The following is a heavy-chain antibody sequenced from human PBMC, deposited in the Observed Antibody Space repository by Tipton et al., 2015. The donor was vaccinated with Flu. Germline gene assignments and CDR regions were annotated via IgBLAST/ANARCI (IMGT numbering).Heavy chain of an antibody. J-gene: IGHJ4*02. CDR1: GFTFGGFTFGDYT. Sequence: RSLRLSCTASGFTFGGFTFGDYTMSWVRQAPGKGLEWVGFIRSKVYGGTTEYAASVKGRFTISRDDSKNIAYLHMNSLKTEDTAVYFCARVEDVVLVTADYWGQGTLVTVSS. CDR3: ARVEDVVLVTADY. CDR2: IRSKVYGGTT. V-gene: IGHV3-49*04. D-gene: IGHD2-21*02.